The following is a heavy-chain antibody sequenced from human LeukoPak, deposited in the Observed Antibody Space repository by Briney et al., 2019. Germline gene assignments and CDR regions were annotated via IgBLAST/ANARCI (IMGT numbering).Heavy chain of an antibody. CDR1: GFTFSSYW. CDR2: IKQDESEK. Sequence: GGSLRLSCAASGFTFSSYWMYWVRQAPGKGLEWVASIKQDESEKYYGDSVKGRFAVSRDNAKNSVFLQMNSLRAEDTALYYCARGGAHGMDVWGQGTTVTVSS. CDR3: ARGGAHGMDV. D-gene: IGHD1-26*01. V-gene: IGHV3-7*03. J-gene: IGHJ6*02.